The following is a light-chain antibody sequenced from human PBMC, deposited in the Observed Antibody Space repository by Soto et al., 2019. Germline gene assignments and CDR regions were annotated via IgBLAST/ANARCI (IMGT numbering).Light chain of an antibody. Sequence: QSALTQPPSASGSPGQSVTISCTGTSIDVGGYNYVSWYQQHPGKAPKLMIYEVSKRPSGVPDRFSGSKSGNTASLTVSGLQAEEEADYYCSSYAGSNNYVFGTGTKVTVL. CDR2: EVS. V-gene: IGLV2-8*01. J-gene: IGLJ1*01. CDR1: SIDVGGYNY. CDR3: SSYAGSNNYV.